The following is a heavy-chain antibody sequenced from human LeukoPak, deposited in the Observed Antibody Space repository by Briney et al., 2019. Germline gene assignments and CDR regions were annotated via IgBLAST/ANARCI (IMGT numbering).Heavy chain of an antibody. CDR2: INPDGSTT. J-gene: IGHJ3*01. CDR3: VRASSGPSFDL. CDR1: GFTLNSYW. D-gene: IGHD3-10*01. Sequence: GGSLRLSCVASGFTLNSYWIQWVRQVPGKGLVWVSRINPDGSTTTSADSVKGRFTISRDNAKNTLYLQMDSLRAEDTAVYYCVRASSGPSFDLWGQGTVVTVSS. V-gene: IGHV3-74*01.